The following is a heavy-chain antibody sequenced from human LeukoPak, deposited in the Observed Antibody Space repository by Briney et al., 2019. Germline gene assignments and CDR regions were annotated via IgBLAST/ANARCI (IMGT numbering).Heavy chain of an antibody. V-gene: IGHV3-23*01. CDR3: AKDSYYDSSGYSEY. CDR2: ISGSGGST. Sequence: GGSLRLSCAASGFTFSSYAMSWVRQAPGKGLEWVSAISGSGGSTYYADSVKGRFTISRDNSKNTLYLQMNSLRAEDTAVYYCAKDSYYDSSGYSEYWGQGTLVTVSS. D-gene: IGHD3-22*01. CDR1: GFTFSSYA. J-gene: IGHJ4*02.